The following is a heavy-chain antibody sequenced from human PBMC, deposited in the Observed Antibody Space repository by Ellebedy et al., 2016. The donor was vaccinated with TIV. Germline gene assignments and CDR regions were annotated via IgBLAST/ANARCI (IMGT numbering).Heavy chain of an antibody. D-gene: IGHD3-22*01. J-gene: IGHJ6*02. CDR2: MYDSGST. CDR3: ARCSYDSSGFYYYYGMDV. V-gene: IGHV4-4*08. CDR1: GASFSSYY. Sequence: SETLSLTCNVSGASFSSYYWNWIRQSPGKGLEWIGYMYDSGSTNYNPSLKSRVTISVDTSKNQFSLKLSSVTAADTAVYYCARCSYDSSGFYYYYGMDVWGQGTTVTVFS.